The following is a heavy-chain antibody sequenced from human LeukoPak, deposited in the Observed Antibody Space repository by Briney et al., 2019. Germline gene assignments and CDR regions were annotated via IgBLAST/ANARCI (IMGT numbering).Heavy chain of an antibody. V-gene: IGHV4-38-2*02. Sequence: SETLSLTCTVSGYSISSGYYWGWIRQPPGKGLEWIGSIYHSGSTYYNPSLKSRVTISVDTSKNQFSLKLSSVTAADTAVYYCARALRRDGYNKLQTTETEILIFDYWGQGTLVTVSS. CDR1: GYSISSGYY. CDR2: IYHSGST. CDR3: ARALRRDGYNKLQTTETEILIFDY. D-gene: IGHD5-24*01. J-gene: IGHJ4*02.